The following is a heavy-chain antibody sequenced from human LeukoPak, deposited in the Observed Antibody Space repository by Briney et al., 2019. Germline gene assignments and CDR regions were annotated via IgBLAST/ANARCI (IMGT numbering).Heavy chain of an antibody. CDR2: IYYSGRA. CDR1: GGSISTNS. J-gene: IGHJ5*02. D-gene: IGHD5-24*01. V-gene: IGHV4-59*08. Sequence: SETLSLTCSVSGGSISTNSWNWIRQPPGQGLEWIGYIYYSGRADYNLSLKSRVTISVDTSKNQFSLKLTSVTAADTAVYYCARRGVEMAAIRPDNWFDPWGQGTLVTVSS. CDR3: ARRGVEMAAIRPDNWFDP.